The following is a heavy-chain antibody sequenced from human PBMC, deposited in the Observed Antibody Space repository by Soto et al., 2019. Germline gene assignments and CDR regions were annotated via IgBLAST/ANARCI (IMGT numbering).Heavy chain of an antibody. CDR3: ARDDSSGYYRGFYYYGMDV. CDR2: TYYRSKWYN. Sequence: SQTLSLTCAISGDSVSSNSAAWNWIRQSPSRGLEWLGRTYYRSKWYNDYAVSVKSRITINPDTSKSQFSLQLNSVTPEDTAVYYCARDDSSGYYRGFYYYGMDVWGQGTTVTVSS. D-gene: IGHD3-22*01. CDR1: GDSVSSNSAA. J-gene: IGHJ6*02. V-gene: IGHV6-1*01.